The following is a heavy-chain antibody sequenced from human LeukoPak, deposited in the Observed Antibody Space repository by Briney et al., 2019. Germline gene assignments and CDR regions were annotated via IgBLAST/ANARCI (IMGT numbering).Heavy chain of an antibody. CDR2: INPNGGGT. CDR3: ARDLLYYGSGSYYNNAFDI. Sequence: ASVKVSCKASGYTFTGYYMHWVRQAPGQGLEWMGWINPNGGGTNYAQKFQGRVTMTRDTSTRTDYMELSRLRSDDTAVYYCARDLLYYGSGSYYNNAFDIWGQGTMVTVSS. J-gene: IGHJ3*02. CDR1: GYTFTGYY. V-gene: IGHV1-2*02. D-gene: IGHD3-10*01.